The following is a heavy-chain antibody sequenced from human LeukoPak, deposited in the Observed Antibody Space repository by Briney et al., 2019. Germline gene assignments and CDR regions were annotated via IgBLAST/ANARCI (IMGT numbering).Heavy chain of an antibody. V-gene: IGHV3-11*04. D-gene: IGHD3-22*01. CDR2: ISSSSNTI. J-gene: IGHJ3*01. Sequence: TGGSLRLSCAVSGFSFSDYYMSWIRQAPGKGLEWVSNISSSSNTINYADSVKGRFTISRDNAKNSLYLQMNSLRAEDTAVYYCARDYYHSSGYYAFDFWGQGTMVTVSS. CDR1: GFSFSDYY. CDR3: ARDYYHSSGYYAFDF.